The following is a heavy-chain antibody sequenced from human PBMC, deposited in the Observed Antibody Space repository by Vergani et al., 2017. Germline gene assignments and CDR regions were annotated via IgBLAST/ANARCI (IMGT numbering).Heavy chain of an antibody. D-gene: IGHD3-10*01. CDR1: GGSISSYY. CDR2: IYYSGST. Sequence: QVQLQESGPGLVKPSETLSLTCTVSGGSISSYYWSWIRQPPGKGLEWIGYIYYSGSTNYNPSLKSRVTISVDTSKNQFSLKLSSVTAADTAVYYCARHKPGLSGSYYNWWFDPWGQGTLVTVSS. CDR3: ARHKPGLSGSYYNWWFDP. V-gene: IGHV4-59*01. J-gene: IGHJ5*02.